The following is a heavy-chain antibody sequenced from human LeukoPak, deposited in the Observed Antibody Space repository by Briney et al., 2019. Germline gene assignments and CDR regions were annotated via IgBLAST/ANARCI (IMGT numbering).Heavy chain of an antibody. V-gene: IGHV3-23*01. Sequence: AGGSLRLSCAASGFTFSSYAMSWVRQAPGKGLEWVSAISGSGGSTYYADSVKGRFTISRDNSKNTLYLQMNSLRAEDTAVCYCAKDSGRLRYFDYWGQGTLVTVSS. CDR1: GFTFSSYA. CDR2: ISGSGGST. D-gene: IGHD5/OR15-5a*01. J-gene: IGHJ4*02. CDR3: AKDSGRLRYFDY.